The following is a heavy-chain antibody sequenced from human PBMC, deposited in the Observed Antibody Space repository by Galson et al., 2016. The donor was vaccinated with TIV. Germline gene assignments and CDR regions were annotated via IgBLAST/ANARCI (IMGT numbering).Heavy chain of an antibody. Sequence: TLSLTCKVSGGSITFGDYYWSWIRQRPGKGLEWIGYIFNSGTTYYNPSLKSRVSISVDTSKRQFSLNLRSVTAADTAVYYFAKRESYGAFDVWGQWTMVTASS. CDR3: AKRESYGAFDV. J-gene: IGHJ3*01. CDR1: GGSITFGDYY. V-gene: IGHV4-31*03. CDR2: IFNSGTT. D-gene: IGHD3-16*01.